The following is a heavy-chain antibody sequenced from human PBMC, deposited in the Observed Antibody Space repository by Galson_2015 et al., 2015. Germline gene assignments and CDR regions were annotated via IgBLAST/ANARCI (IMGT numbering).Heavy chain of an antibody. CDR1: GFTFSSYG. CDR3: ARDQGSSPMYYFDY. J-gene: IGHJ4*02. Sequence: SLRLSCAASGFTFSSYGMHWVRQAPGKGLEWVAVIWYDGSNKYYADSVKGRFTISRDNSKNTLYLQMNSLRAEDTAVYYCARDQGSSPMYYFDYWGQGTLVTVSS. V-gene: IGHV3-33*01. CDR2: IWYDGSNK. D-gene: IGHD6-13*01.